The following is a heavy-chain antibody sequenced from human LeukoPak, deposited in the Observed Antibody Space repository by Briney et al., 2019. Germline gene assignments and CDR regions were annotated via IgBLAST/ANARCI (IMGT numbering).Heavy chain of an antibody. J-gene: IGHJ2*01. CDR1: GYTFTSYD. D-gene: IGHD6-25*01. Sequence: GASVKVSCKTSGYTFTSYDINWVRQATGQGLEWMGLMNPNSGNTGYAQKFQGRVTMTRNTSISTGYMELSSLRSEDTAVYYCASGFSGWTYFDLSGRGTLVTVSS. V-gene: IGHV1-8*01. CDR3: ASGFSGWTYFDL. CDR2: MNPNSGNT.